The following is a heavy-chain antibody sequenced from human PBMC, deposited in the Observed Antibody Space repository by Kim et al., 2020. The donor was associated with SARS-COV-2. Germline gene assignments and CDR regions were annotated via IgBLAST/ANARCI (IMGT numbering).Heavy chain of an antibody. CDR1: GGSFSGYY. Sequence: SETLSLTCAVYGGSFSGYYWSWIRQPPGKGLEWIGEINHSGSTNYNPSLKSRVTISVDTSKNQFSLKLSSVTAADTAVYYCARAGNMVATRPFDYWGQGTLVTVSS. J-gene: IGHJ4*02. V-gene: IGHV4-34*01. D-gene: IGHD5-12*01. CDR2: INHSGST. CDR3: ARAGNMVATRPFDY.